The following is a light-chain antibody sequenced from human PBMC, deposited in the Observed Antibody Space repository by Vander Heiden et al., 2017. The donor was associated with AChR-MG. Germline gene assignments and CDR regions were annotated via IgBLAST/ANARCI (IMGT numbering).Light chain of an antibody. V-gene: IGLV2-23*02. CDR2: EVS. CDR3: CSYAGNKEV. J-gene: IGLJ1*01. Sequence: QSALTQPASVSGSPGQSITISCTGTSSDVGSYNLVSWYQQHPGKAPKLMIYEVSQRPSGVSTRFSGSKSGNTASLTISGLQAEDEADYYCCSYAGNKEVFGTGTKVTVL. CDR1: SSDVGSYNL.